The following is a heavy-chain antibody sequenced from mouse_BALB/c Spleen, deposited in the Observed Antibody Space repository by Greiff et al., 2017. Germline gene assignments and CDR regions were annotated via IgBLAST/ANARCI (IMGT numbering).Heavy chain of an antibody. CDR3: AREEKYGNYVDY. V-gene: IGHV1-80*01. CDR2: IYPGDGDT. Sequence: QVQLQQSGAELVRPGSSVKISCKASGYAFSSYWMNWVKQRPGQGLEWIGQIYPGDGDTNYNGKFKGKATLTADKSSSTAYMQLSSLTSEDSAVYFCAREEKYGNYVDYGGQGTTLTVSA. D-gene: IGHD2-10*02. J-gene: IGHJ2*01. CDR1: GYAFSSYW.